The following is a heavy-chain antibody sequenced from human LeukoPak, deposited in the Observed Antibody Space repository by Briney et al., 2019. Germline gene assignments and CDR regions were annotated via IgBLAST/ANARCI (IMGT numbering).Heavy chain of an antibody. CDR1: GFTFSRYW. Sequence: GGSLRLSCAASGFTFSRYWMHWVRQAAGKGLGWVSRINSDGSSTSYADSVKGRLTISRDNANNTLYLQMNSLRTEDTAVYYCSRAAHYGSGSYYTRDWFDPWGQGTLVTVSS. D-gene: IGHD3-10*01. CDR2: INSDGSST. J-gene: IGHJ5*02. V-gene: IGHV3-74*01. CDR3: SRAAHYGSGSYYTRDWFDP.